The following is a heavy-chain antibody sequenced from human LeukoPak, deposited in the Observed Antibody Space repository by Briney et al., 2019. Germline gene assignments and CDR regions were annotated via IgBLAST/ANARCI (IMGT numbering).Heavy chain of an antibody. J-gene: IGHJ4*02. Sequence: SQTLSLTCALSGDSVSSNSAAWNWIRQSPWRGLELLVRTYYRSKWYNDYAVSVKSRITINPDTSKNQFSLLLNSVTPEDTAVYYCARDRSRSNYFDYWGQGTLVTVSS. CDR2: TYYRSKWYN. CDR1: GDSVSSNSAA. CDR3: ARDRSRSNYFDY. V-gene: IGHV6-1*01. D-gene: IGHD1-26*01.